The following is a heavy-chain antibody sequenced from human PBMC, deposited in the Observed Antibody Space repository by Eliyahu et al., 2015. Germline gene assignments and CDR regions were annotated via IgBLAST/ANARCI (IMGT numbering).Heavy chain of an antibody. V-gene: IGHV1-24*01. D-gene: IGHD5-12*01. Sequence: QVQLVQSGAEVKKPGASVKVSCKVSGYTLTELAMHWVRQAPGKGLEWMGGFDPEDGETIYAQKFQGRVTMTEDTSTDTAYMELSSLRSEDTAVYYCATDGPPLRRKWLRSGVYFDYWGQGTLVTVSS. CDR1: GYTLTELA. CDR2: FDPEDGET. CDR3: ATDGPPLRRKWLRSGVYFDY. J-gene: IGHJ4*02.